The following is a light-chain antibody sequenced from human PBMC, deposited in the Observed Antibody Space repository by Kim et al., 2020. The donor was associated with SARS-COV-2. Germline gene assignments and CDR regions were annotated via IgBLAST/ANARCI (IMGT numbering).Light chain of an antibody. V-gene: IGLV3-1*01. CDR2: QNN. CDR1: KLGQKY. J-gene: IGLJ2*01. Sequence: SYELTQPPSVSVSPGQTVTITCSGDKLGQKYVSWYQQRPGQSPVLVIYQNNKRPSGVPERFSGSNSGNTATLTISETQAMDEADYYCQAWDNNAVFGGGTKLTVL. CDR3: QAWDNNAV.